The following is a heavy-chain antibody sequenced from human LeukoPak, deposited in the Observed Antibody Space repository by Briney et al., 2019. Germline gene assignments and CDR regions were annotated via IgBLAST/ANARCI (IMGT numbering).Heavy chain of an antibody. CDR3: ATELGGVGVVPFDY. V-gene: IGHV1-24*01. CDR2: FDPEDGET. Sequence: ASVKVSFKVSGYTLTELSMHWVRQAPGKGLEWMGGFDPEDGETIYAQKFQGRVTMTEDTSTDTAYMELSSLRSEDTAVYYCATELGGVGVVPFDYWGQGTLVTVSS. CDR1: GYTLTELS. J-gene: IGHJ4*02. D-gene: IGHD1-26*01.